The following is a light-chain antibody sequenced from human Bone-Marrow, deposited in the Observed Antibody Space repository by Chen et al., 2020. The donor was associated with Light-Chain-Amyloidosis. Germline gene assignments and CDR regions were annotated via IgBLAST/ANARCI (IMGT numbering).Light chain of an antibody. CDR1: NIGSTS. V-gene: IGLV3-21*02. J-gene: IGLJ3*02. CDR2: DAS. CDR3: QVWDRSSDRPV. Sequence: SYVLTQPSSVSVAPGQTATIACGGNNIGSTSVHWYQQTPGQAPLLVVYDASDRPSGIPELLSGSNSGYTATLTISRVEAGDVADYYCQVWDRSSDRPVFGGGTKLTVL.